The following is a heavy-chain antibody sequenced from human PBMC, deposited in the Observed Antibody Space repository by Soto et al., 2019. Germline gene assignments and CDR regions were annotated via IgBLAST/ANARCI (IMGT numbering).Heavy chain of an antibody. D-gene: IGHD3-22*01. V-gene: IGHV4-28*01. CDR2: IYYSGST. J-gene: IGHJ4*02. Sequence: PSETLSLTCAVSGYSISSSNWWGWIRQPPGKGPEWIGYIYYSGSTYYNPSLKSRVTMSVDTSKNQFSLKLSSVTAVDTAVXYCARMGLGYYDSSGYWDYWGQGTLVTVSS. CDR1: GYSISSSNW. CDR3: ARMGLGYYDSSGYWDY.